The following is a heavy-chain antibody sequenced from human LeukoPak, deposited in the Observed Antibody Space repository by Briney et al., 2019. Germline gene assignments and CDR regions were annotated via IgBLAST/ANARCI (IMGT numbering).Heavy chain of an antibody. CDR2: ISYDGSNK. CDR1: GFTFSSYG. CDR3: AKSGTTVTTLDY. J-gene: IGHJ4*02. D-gene: IGHD4-11*01. Sequence: GGSLRLSCAASGFTFSSYGMHWVRQAPGKGLEWVAVISYDGSNKYYADSVKGRFTISRDNSKNTLYLQMNSLRAEDTAVYYCAKSGTTVTTLDYWGQGTLVTVSS. V-gene: IGHV3-30*18.